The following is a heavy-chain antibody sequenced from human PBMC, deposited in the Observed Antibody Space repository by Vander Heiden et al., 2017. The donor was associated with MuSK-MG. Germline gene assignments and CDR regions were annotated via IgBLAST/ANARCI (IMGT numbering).Heavy chain of an antibody. CDR3: ESVSSPFYVSGGPPEYNWFHP. Sequence: QVQLQESAPGLVKPSQTLGLTCTVAGGAVSRGGHYWSWVRQHPGKGLESIGYISHSGSTYYKPSLTSRVTIPVDTSKTQFSLMLRAVTAADPAVSSCESVSSPFYVSGGPPEYNWFHPWGQGTLVTVSS. D-gene: IGHD3-16*01. V-gene: IGHV4-31*03. J-gene: IGHJ5*02. CDR1: GGAVSRGGHY. CDR2: ISHSGST.